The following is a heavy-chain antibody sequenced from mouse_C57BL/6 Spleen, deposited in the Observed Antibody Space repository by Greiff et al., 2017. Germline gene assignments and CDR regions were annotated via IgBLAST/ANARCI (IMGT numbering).Heavy chain of an antibody. J-gene: IGHJ2*01. Sequence: EVMLVESGGGLVQPGGSLKLSCAASGFTFSDYEMHWVRQAPEKGLEWVAYISSGSSTIYYADTVKGRFTISRDNAKNTLFLQMSSLRSEDTAMYYCARRNSYYRSNPFDYWGQGTTLTVSS. CDR1: GFTFSDYE. V-gene: IGHV5-17*01. CDR2: ISSGSSTI. D-gene: IGHD1-1*01. CDR3: ARRNSYYRSNPFDY.